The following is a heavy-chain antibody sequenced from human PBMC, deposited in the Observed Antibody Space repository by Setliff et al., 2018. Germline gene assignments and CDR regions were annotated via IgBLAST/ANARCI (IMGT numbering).Heavy chain of an antibody. CDR1: DGSSSSHY. CDR3: ARLSGFLYMDV. V-gene: IGHV4-4*07. J-gene: IGHJ6*03. D-gene: IGHD3-3*01. CDR2: IYTTWST. Sequence: PSETLSLTCTVSDGSSSSHYWSWIRQPAGKGLEWIGRIYTTWSTNYNPSLKSRVTISLDTSKSQFFLKLNSVTAADTAVYYCARLSGFLYMDVWGKGTTVTVSS.